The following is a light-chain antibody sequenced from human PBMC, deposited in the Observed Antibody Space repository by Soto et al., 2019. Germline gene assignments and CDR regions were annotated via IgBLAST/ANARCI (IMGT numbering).Light chain of an antibody. CDR2: DVS. V-gene: IGLV2-14*03. CDR3: SLYSSNGSLI. Sequence: QSALTQPASVSGSPGQSITISCTETSSDVAEYKYVSWYQQHPGRAPKLIIYDVSNRPSGVSNRFSGSKSGSTASLTISGLQAEDETDYFCSLYSSNGSLIFGPGTKVTVL. J-gene: IGLJ1*01. CDR1: SSDVAEYKY.